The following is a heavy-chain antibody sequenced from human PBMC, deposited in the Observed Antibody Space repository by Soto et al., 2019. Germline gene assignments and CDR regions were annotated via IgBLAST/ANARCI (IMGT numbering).Heavy chain of an antibody. V-gene: IGHV4-30-2*01. J-gene: IGHJ2*01. CDR3: ARVPGL. CDR1: GGSISSGGYS. CDR2: IYHMGST. Sequence: QLQLPESGSGLVKPSQTLSLTCAVSGGSISSGGYSWSWIRHPPGKGLEWIGYIYHMGSTYYNPSLKSRVTLSVDRSKNQFSLKLSSVTAADTAVYYCARVPGLWGRGTLVTVSS.